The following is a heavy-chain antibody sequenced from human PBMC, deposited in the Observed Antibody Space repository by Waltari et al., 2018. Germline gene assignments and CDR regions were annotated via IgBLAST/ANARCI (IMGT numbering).Heavy chain of an antibody. CDR2: FDPEDGET. Sequence: QVQLVQSGAEVKKPGASVKVSCKVSGYTLTELSMHWVRQAPGKGLEWMGGFDPEDGETIYEQKFQGRFTISRDNSKNTLYLQMNSLRAEDTAVYYCARTGVEKGATEAQLDYWGQGTLVTVSS. D-gene: IGHD1-26*01. V-gene: IGHV1-24*01. CDR3: ARTGVEKGATEAQLDY. CDR1: GYTLTELS. J-gene: IGHJ4*02.